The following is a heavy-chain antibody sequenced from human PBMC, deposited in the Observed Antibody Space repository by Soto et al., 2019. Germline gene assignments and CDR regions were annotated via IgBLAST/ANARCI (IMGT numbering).Heavy chain of an antibody. V-gene: IGHV3-21*01. Sequence: EVQLVESGGGLVKPGGSLTLSCAASGFTFSSYSMNWVRQAPGKGLEWVSSISSSSRHIYYADSVKGRFTISRDNAKNSLYLQMNSLRAEDTAMYFCARDPSDLWEPDQYFPHWGQGTPVAVSS. CDR3: ARDPSDLWEPDQYFPH. J-gene: IGHJ1*01. D-gene: IGHD1-26*01. CDR1: GFTFSSYS. CDR2: ISSSSRHI.